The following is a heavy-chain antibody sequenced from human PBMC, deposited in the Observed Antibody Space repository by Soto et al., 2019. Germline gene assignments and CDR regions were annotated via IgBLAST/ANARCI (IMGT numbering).Heavy chain of an antibody. CDR2: ISYDGSNK. CDR3: ARDFATAAAGPFDY. Sequence: VQLVESGGGLVKPGGSLRLSCAASGFTFSSYAMHWVRQAPGKGLEWVAVISYDGSNKYYADSVKGRFTISRDNSKNTLYLQMNSLRAEDTAVYYCARDFATAAAGPFDYWGQGTLVTVSS. CDR1: GFTFSSYA. D-gene: IGHD6-13*01. V-gene: IGHV3-30-3*01. J-gene: IGHJ4*02.